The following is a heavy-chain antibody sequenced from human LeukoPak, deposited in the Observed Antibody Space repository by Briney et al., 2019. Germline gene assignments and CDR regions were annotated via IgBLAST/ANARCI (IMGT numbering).Heavy chain of an antibody. CDR2: IYYSGST. D-gene: IGHD3-10*01. CDR3: AREGRVMVRGVIITSPYFDY. CDR1: GGSISSGDYY. J-gene: IGHJ4*02. V-gene: IGHV4-30-4*01. Sequence: SETLSLTCTVSGGSISSGDYYWSWIRQPPGKGLEWIGYIYYSGSTYYNPSLKSRVTISVDTSKNQFSLKLSSVTAADTAVYYCAREGRVMVRGVIITSPYFDYWGQGTLVTVSS.